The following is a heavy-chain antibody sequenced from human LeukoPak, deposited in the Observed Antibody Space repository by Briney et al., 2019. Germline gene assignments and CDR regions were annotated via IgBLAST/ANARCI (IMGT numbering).Heavy chain of an antibody. D-gene: IGHD1-26*01. J-gene: IGHJ3*02. CDR3: ARDVGATYDAFDI. V-gene: IGHV4-59*01. Sequence: PSETLSLTRTVSGGSISSYYWSWIRQPPGKGLEWIGYIYYSGSTNYNPSLKSRVIISVDTSKNQFSLKLSSVTAADTAVYYCARDVGATYDAFDIWGQGTMVTVSS. CDR2: IYYSGST. CDR1: GGSISSYY.